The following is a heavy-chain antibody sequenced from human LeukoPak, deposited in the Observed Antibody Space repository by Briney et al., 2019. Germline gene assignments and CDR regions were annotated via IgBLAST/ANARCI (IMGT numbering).Heavy chain of an antibody. D-gene: IGHD6-19*01. Sequence: ASVKVSCKASGYTFTSYDINWVRQATGQGLEWMGWMNPNSGNTGYAQKFQGRVTMTRNTSISTAYMELSSLRSEDTAVYYCARGLRPPLSGWYHPIDYWGQGTLVTVSS. CDR2: MNPNSGNT. V-gene: IGHV1-8*01. J-gene: IGHJ4*02. CDR3: ARGLRPPLSGWYHPIDY. CDR1: GYTFTSYD.